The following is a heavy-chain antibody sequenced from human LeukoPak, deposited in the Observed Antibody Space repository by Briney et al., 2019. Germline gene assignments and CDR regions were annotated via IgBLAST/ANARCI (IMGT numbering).Heavy chain of an antibody. J-gene: IGHJ4*02. CDR1: GFTVRASY. V-gene: IGHV3-53*01. CDR2: IYSGGTT. CDR3: ARDGGFGKGSVY. Sequence: GGSLRLSCAASGFTVRASYMSWVRQAPGKGLEWVSVIYSGGTTYYADSVKGRFTISRDNSKNTLYLQMNSLRVEDTAIYYCARDGGFGKGSVYWGQGSLVTVSS. D-gene: IGHD3-10*01.